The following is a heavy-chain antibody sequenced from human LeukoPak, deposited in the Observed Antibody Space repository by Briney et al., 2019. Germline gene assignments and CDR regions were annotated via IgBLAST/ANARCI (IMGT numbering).Heavy chain of an antibody. CDR1: GYTLTELS. J-gene: IGHJ5*02. V-gene: IGHV1-24*01. D-gene: IGHD3-10*01. Sequence: ASVKVSCKVSGYTLTELSMHWVRQAPGKGLEWMGGFDPEDGETIYAQKFQGRVTMTEDTSTDTAYMELSSLRSEDTAVYYCARTYGSGSHNWFDPWGQGTLVTVSS. CDR2: FDPEDGET. CDR3: ARTYGSGSHNWFDP.